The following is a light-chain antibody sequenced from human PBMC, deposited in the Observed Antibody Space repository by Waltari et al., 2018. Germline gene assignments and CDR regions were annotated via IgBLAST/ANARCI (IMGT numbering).Light chain of an antibody. CDR1: QSISSY. J-gene: IGKJ3*01. V-gene: IGKV1-39*01. CDR3: QQSNSTAFP. CDR2: AAS. Sequence: DIQMPQPASSQSASATDRVTITCRASQSISSYLNWFQQKPGKAAKPLIYAASSLQSGVPSRFRGSGSETDFTLAVSRLQPEEFATYYRQQSNSTAFPFGPGFTVDI.